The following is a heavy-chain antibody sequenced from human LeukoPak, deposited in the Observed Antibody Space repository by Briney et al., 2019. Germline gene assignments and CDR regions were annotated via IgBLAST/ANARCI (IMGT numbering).Heavy chain of an antibody. CDR2: ISGSGGST. Sequence: GGSLRLSCAASGFTFSSYAMSWVRQAPGKGLEWVSAISGSGGSTYYADSVKGRFTISRDNAKNSLYLQMNSLRAEDTAVYYCARWRPAAYYYDSSGYDWGQGTLVTVSS. J-gene: IGHJ4*02. V-gene: IGHV3-23*01. CDR1: GFTFSSYA. CDR3: ARWRPAAYYYDSSGYD. D-gene: IGHD3-22*01.